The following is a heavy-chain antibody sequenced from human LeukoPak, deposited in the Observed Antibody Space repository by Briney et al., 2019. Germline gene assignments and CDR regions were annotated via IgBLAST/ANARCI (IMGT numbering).Heavy chain of an antibody. CDR1: GGSISSYY. J-gene: IGHJ4*02. CDR3: ARQRQWLVPYYFDY. CDR2: IYYSGST. Sequence: SETLSLTCTVSGGSISSYYWGWIRQPPGKGLEWIGSIYYSGSTYYNPSLKSRVTISVDTSKNQFSLKLSSVTAADTAVYYCARQRQWLVPYYFDYWGQGTLVTVSS. V-gene: IGHV4-39*01. D-gene: IGHD6-19*01.